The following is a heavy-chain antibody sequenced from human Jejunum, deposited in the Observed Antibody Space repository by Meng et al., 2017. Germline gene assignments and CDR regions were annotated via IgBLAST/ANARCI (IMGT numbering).Heavy chain of an antibody. CDR2: AST. V-gene: IGHV4-61*08. CDR3: ARDHMGSLDY. J-gene: IGHJ4*02. D-gene: IGHD1-26*01. CDR1: GGSVSRAGYQ. Sequence: QQSGPGLLRLSETLSLSCTVPGGSVSRAGYQWGWIRQPPGKGLEWIGYASTNYNPSLKSRVTISLDTSRNQFSLSLSSVTAADTAVYYCARDHMGSLDYWGQGILVTVSS.